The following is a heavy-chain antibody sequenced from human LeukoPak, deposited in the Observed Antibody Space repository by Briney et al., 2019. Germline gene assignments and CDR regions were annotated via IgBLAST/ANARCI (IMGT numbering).Heavy chain of an antibody. D-gene: IGHD3-10*01. Sequence: GGSLRLSCAASGFTFSSYAMSWVRQAPGKGLEWVSAISGSGGSTYYADPVKGRFTISRDNSKNTLYLQMNSLRAEDTAVYYCAKDGSYYYGSGSYSVYWGQGTLVTVSS. V-gene: IGHV3-23*01. CDR1: GFTFSSYA. CDR2: ISGSGGST. CDR3: AKDGSYYYGSGSYSVY. J-gene: IGHJ4*02.